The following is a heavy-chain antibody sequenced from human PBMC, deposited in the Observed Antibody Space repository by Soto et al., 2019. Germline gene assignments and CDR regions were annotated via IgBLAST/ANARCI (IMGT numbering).Heavy chain of an antibody. D-gene: IGHD1-1*01. J-gene: IGHJ6*02. CDR1: GYPFTNYG. Sequence: SSVKVSCKASGYPFTNYGITSVRQAPGQGLEWLGWISAYTDNTNYAQNLQGRVTMTTDTSTSTAYMELRSRRADDTGVYYCATENGNYDYYYGMDVWGQGAPVSVSS. V-gene: IGHV1-18*04. CDR2: ISAYTDNT. CDR3: ATENGNYDYYYGMDV.